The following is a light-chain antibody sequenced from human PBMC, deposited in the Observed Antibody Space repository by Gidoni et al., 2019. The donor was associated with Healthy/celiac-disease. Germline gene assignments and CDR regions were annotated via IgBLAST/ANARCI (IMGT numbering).Light chain of an antibody. J-gene: IGLJ1*01. Sequence: QSALTQPASVSGSPGQSITISCPGTSSDVGGYNYVPWYQQHPGKAPKLMIYEVSNRPSGVSNRFSGSKSGNTSSLTISGLQAEDEAYYYCSSYTSSSTRVFGTGTKVTVL. CDR3: SSYTSSSTRV. CDR2: EVS. V-gene: IGLV2-14*01. CDR1: SSDVGGYNY.